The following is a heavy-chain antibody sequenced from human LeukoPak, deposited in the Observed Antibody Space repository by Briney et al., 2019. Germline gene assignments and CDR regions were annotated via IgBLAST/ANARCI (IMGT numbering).Heavy chain of an antibody. D-gene: IGHD3-22*01. CDR3: AILPPLYYYDSSGYFDY. J-gene: IGHJ4*02. V-gene: IGHV1-69*05. Sequence: ASVKVSCKASGGTFSSYAISWVRQAPGQGLEWMGGMIPIFGTANYAQKFQGRVTITTDESTSTAYMELSSLRSEDTAVYYCAILPPLYYYDSSGYFDYWGQGTLVTVSS. CDR2: MIPIFGTA. CDR1: GGTFSSYA.